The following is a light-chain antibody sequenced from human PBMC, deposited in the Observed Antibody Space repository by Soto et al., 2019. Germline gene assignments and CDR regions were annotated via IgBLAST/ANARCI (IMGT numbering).Light chain of an antibody. V-gene: IGLV1-44*01. J-gene: IGLJ3*02. CDR2: NNN. Sequence: QSVLTQPPSASRTPGQRVTISCSGSSSNIGGNPVNWYQQLPGTAPKLLIYNNNQRPSGVPDRFAGSKSGTSASLAISGLQSEDEADYYCAAWHDSLNGPVFGGGTKLTVL. CDR3: AAWHDSLNGPV. CDR1: SSNIGGNP.